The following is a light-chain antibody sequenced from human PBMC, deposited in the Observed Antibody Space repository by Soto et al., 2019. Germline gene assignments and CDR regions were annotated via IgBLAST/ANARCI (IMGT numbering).Light chain of an antibody. CDR2: RAS. V-gene: IGKV1-5*03. CDR1: QSVSSW. Sequence: DIQLTQSPSSLSASVGDRVTITCRASQSVSSWLAWYQQKPGKAPNLLMYRASNLERGVPSRFSGSGSGTEFSLTINSLQPEDFATYYCQQYNSFPWTFGQGNNVEIK. J-gene: IGKJ1*01. CDR3: QQYNSFPWT.